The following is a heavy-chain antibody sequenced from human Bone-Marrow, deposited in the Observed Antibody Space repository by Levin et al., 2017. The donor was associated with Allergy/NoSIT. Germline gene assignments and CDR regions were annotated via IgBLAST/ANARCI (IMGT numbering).Heavy chain of an antibody. Sequence: SETLSLTCTVSGGSIRTTDNYWGWIRQPPGKGLEWIGSIFYDGRTYYNPSLKSRVIISVDTTKNQFSLNLPSVTADDAAVYFCASPYSGSSTWGSWGQGTLVNVSS. D-gene: IGHD1-26*01. CDR1: GGSIRTTDNY. J-gene: IGHJ5*02. CDR3: ASPYSGSSTWGS. V-gene: IGHV4-39*07. CDR2: IFYDGRT.